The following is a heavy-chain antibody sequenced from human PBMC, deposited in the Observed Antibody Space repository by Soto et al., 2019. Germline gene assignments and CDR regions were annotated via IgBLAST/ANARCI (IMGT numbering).Heavy chain of an antibody. V-gene: IGHV4-39*07. D-gene: IGHD5-18*01. CDR1: GGSTSSSSYY. J-gene: IGHJ6*03. Sequence: SETLSLTCTVSGGSTSSSSYYWGWPPQPPGKGLEWIGNIYSSGSTNYNPSLKSRVTISEDTSNNQFSLKLNSVTAADTAVYYCARAIAGYSYGAYYYYYMDVWGKGTTVTVSS. CDR2: IYSSGST. CDR3: ARAIAGYSYGAYYYYYMDV.